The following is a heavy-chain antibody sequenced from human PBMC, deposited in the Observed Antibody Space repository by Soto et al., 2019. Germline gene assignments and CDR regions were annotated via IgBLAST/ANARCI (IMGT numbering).Heavy chain of an antibody. CDR3: ARGPGSSDWRFSYYYMDV. CDR1: FTSYD. Sequence: QVQLVQSGAEVKKPGASVKVSCTFTSYDINWVRQAPGQGLEWMAWMNPNSGDTRYAQKLHGRVTMTRNTSSFTAYMELSSLRSEDTAVYYCARGPGSSDWRFSYYYMDVWGQGTTVTVSS. V-gene: IGHV1-8*01. CDR2: MNPNSGDT. J-gene: IGHJ6*02. D-gene: IGHD6-19*01.